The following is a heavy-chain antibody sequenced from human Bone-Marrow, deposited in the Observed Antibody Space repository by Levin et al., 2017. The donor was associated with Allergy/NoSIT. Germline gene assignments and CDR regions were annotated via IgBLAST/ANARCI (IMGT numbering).Heavy chain of an antibody. CDR3: TTLTQFDY. CDR1: GLTFSKFW. D-gene: IGHD3-9*01. Sequence: GESLKISCAASGLTFSKFWMHWVRQVPGKGLVWVSRTNSDGSLTSYADSVKGRFTISRDNAKNTLFLQMNSLRAEDTAMYYCTTLTQFDYWGQGSLVTVSS. J-gene: IGHJ4*02. CDR2: TNSDGSLT. V-gene: IGHV3-74*01.